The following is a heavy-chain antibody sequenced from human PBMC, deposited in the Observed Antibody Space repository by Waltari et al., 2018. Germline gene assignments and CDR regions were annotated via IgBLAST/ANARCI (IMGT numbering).Heavy chain of an antibody. D-gene: IGHD2-21*01. V-gene: IGHV4-34*01. CDR1: GESFLGYF. CDR2: IPYGGST. Sequence: QVQLHQWGAGQLKPSETLSLTCAVSGESFLGYFWSWIRQSPGKGLGWLGAIPYGGSTNYNPTLASRLSLSVDTTKKQFSLRLTSVTAADAALYFCARYGEVPPNYFFDYWGQGTLVTVSS. J-gene: IGHJ4*01. CDR3: ARYGEVPPNYFFDY.